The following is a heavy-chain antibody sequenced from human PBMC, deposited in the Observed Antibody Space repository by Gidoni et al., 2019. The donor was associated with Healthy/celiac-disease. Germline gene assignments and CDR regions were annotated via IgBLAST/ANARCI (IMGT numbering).Heavy chain of an antibody. CDR1: GFTLSSCS. J-gene: IGHJ4*02. Sequence: EVQLVESGGGLVQPGGSLRLSSSASGFTLSSCSMPTVRHGKREGLGQASGKGLEWVSYISSSSSTIYYAEPVKGRFTISKDNAKNSLYLQMNSLRDEDTAVYYCARDLPRYYDSSGYYDPWAFDYWGQGTLVTVSS. CDR3: ARDLPRYYDSSGYYDPWAFDY. V-gene: IGHV3-48*02. D-gene: IGHD3-22*01. CDR2: ISSSSSTI.